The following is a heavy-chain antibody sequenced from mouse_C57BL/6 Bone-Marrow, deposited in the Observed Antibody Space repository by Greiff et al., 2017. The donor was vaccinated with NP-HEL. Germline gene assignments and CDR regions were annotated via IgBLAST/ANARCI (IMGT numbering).Heavy chain of an antibody. V-gene: IGHV1-26*01. CDR2: INPNNGGT. CDR3: ARTPPYAYYAMDY. D-gene: IGHD2-10*02. J-gene: IGHJ4*01. Sequence: EVQLQQSGPELVKPGASVKISCKASGYTFTDYYMNWVKQSHGKSLEWIGDINPNNGGTSYNQKFKGKATLTVDKSSSTAYMELRSPTSEDSAVYYCARTPPYAYYAMDYWGQGTSVTVSS. CDR1: GYTFTDYY.